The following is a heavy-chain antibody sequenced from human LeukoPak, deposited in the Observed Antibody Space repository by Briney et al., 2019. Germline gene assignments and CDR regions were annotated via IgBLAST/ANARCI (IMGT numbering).Heavy chain of an antibody. J-gene: IGHJ4*02. CDR1: GYTFTSYG. Sequence: ASVKVSCKASGYTFTSYGISWVRQAPGQGLEWMGWISAYNGNTNYAQKLQGRVTMTTVTSTSTAYMELRSLRSDDTAVYYCARISPYQLLVDYWGQGTLVTVSS. V-gene: IGHV1-18*01. CDR3: ARISPYQLLVDY. CDR2: ISAYNGNT. D-gene: IGHD2-2*01.